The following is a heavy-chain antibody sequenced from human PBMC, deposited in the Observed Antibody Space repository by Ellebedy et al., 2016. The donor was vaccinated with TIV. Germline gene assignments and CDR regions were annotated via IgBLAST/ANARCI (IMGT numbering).Heavy chain of an antibody. CDR2: IIPILGKA. CDR1: GGTFSSYG. D-gene: IGHD4-23*01. Sequence: AASVKVSCKASGGTFSSYGISWVRQAPGQGLEWMGGIIPILGKANYAQKFQGRVTITADESTDTAYMELSSLRSEDTAVYYCARVGNYYGGNPSYYFDDWGQGTLVTVSS. CDR3: ARVGNYYGGNPSYYFDD. V-gene: IGHV1-69*10. J-gene: IGHJ4*02.